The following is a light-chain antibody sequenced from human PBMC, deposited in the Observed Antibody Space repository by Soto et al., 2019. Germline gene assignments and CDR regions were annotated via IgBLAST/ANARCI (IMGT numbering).Light chain of an antibody. Sequence: VLTLSPGTLSLSPGERATLSCRASQSVSSSYLAWYQQKPGQAPRLLIYGASSRATGIPDRFSGSGSGTDFTLTISRLEPEDFAVYYCQHYGSSWTFGQGTKVDIK. CDR3: QHYGSSWT. CDR2: GAS. V-gene: IGKV3-20*01. CDR1: QSVSSSY. J-gene: IGKJ1*01.